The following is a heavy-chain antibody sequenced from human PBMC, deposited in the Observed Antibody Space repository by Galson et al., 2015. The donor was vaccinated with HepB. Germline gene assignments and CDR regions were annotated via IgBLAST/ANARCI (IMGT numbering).Heavy chain of an antibody. CDR3: ARVIYDSSGTYGDY. CDR1: GFTFSSYA. CDR2: ISSNGGST. D-gene: IGHD3-22*01. Sequence: SLRLSCAASGFTFSSYAMHWVRQAPGKGLEYVSAISSNGGSTYYANSVKGRFTISRDNSKNTLYLQMGSLGAEDMAVYYCARVIYDSSGTYGDYWGQGTLVTVSS. V-gene: IGHV3-64*01. J-gene: IGHJ4*02.